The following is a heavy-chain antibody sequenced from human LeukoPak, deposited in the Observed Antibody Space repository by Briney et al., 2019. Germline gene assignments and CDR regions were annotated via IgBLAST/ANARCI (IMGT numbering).Heavy chain of an antibody. J-gene: IGHJ4*02. Sequence: PGGSLRLSCSASGFTFSYYGMHWVRQAPGKGLEWVAVISYDGTNKFYADSVKGRFTISRDNSKNTLYLQMNSLKTEDTAVYCCARGSLDYGDSIKVSRKAYDSWGQGTLVTVSS. V-gene: IGHV3-30*03. D-gene: IGHD4-17*01. CDR1: GFTFSYYG. CDR3: ARGSLDYGDSIKVSRKAYDS. CDR2: ISYDGTNK.